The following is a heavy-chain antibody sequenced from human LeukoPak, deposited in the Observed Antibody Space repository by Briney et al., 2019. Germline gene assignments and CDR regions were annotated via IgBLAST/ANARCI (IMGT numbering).Heavy chain of an antibody. CDR2: ISAYNGNT. Sequence: ASVKVSCKASGYTFTSYGISWVRQAPGQGLEWMGWISAYNGNTNYAQKLQGRVTMTTDTSTSTAYLELRSLRSDHTPVYYCARDPTYYYGSGRWNDAFDIWGQGTMVTVSS. CDR1: GYTFTSYG. V-gene: IGHV1-18*01. D-gene: IGHD3-10*01. CDR3: ARDPTYYYGSGRWNDAFDI. J-gene: IGHJ3*02.